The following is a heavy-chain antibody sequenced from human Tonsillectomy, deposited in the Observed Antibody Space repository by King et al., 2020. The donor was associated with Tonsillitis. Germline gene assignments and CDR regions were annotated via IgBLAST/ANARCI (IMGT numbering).Heavy chain of an antibody. V-gene: IGHV1-58*01. D-gene: IGHD5-24*01. Sequence: QLVESGPEVKKPGTSVKVSCKASGFTFTNSAVQWVRQARGQPLEWIGWIVVGSGNTNYAQRFQERVTITRDMSTSTAYMELSSLRSEDTAVYYCAADGEMGTYHWLDSWGQGTLVTVSS. CDR2: IVVGSGNT. CDR3: AADGEMGTYHWLDS. CDR1: GFTFTNSA. J-gene: IGHJ5*01.